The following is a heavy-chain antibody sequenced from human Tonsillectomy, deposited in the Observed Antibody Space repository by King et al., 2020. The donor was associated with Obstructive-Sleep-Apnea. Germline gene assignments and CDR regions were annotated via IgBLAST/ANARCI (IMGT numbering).Heavy chain of an antibody. J-gene: IGHJ4*02. D-gene: IGHD6-6*01. CDR1: GFTFSSFS. Sequence: VQLVESGGDLAQPGGSLRLSCAASGFTFSSFSMSWVRQAPGKGLEWGSAITIGGKTYYADSVKGRLTMSRDNSKSTLHLQMNSLRVDDTAIYYCAKRQLVPGYFDYWGQGTLVTVSS. CDR3: AKRQLVPGYFDY. V-gene: IGHV3-23*04. CDR2: ITIGGKT.